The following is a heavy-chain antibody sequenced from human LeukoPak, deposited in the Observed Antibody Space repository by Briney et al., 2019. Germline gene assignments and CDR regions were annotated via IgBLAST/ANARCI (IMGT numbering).Heavy chain of an antibody. V-gene: IGHV4-39*01. CDR1: GGSVSSGSYY. CDR2: IYYSGST. CDR3: AYSGSYGHLGY. J-gene: IGHJ4*02. D-gene: IGHD1-26*01. Sequence: SETLSLTCTVSGGSVSSGSYYWGWIRQPPGKGLEWIGSIYYSGSTYDNPSLKSRVTISVDTSKNQFSLKLNSVTAADTALYYCAYSGSYGHLGYWGQGIPVTVSS.